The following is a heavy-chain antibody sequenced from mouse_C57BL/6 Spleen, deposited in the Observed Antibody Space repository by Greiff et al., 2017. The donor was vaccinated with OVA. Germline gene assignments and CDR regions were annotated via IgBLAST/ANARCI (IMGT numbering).Heavy chain of an antibody. CDR2: IDPETGGT. CDR1: GYTFTDYE. CDR3: TRYFGNYGYYAMDY. Sequence: QVQLKESGAELVRPGASVTLSCKASGYTFTDYEMHWVKQTPVHGLEWIGPIDPETGGTAYNQKFKGKAILTADKSSSTAYMELRSLTSEDSAVYYCTRYFGNYGYYAMDYWGQGTSVTVSS. J-gene: IGHJ4*01. D-gene: IGHD2-1*01. V-gene: IGHV1-15*01.